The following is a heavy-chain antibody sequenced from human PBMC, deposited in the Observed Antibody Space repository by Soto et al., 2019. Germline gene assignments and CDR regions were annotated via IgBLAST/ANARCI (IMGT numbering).Heavy chain of an antibody. CDR3: ATHYYDSSGQPYYFDY. Sequence: SETLSLTCTVSGGSVSSGSYYWSWIRQPPGKGLEWIGYIYYSGSTNYNPSLKSRVTISVDTSKNQFSLKLSSVTAADTAVYYCATHYYDSSGQPYYFDYWGQGTLVTVYS. CDR1: GGSVSSGSYY. V-gene: IGHV4-61*01. CDR2: IYYSGST. D-gene: IGHD3-22*01. J-gene: IGHJ4*02.